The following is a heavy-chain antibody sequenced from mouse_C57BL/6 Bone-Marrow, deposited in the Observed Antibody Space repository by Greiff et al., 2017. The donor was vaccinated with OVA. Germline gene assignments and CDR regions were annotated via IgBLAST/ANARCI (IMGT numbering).Heavy chain of an antibody. CDR1: GYTFTSYW. J-gene: IGHJ2*01. CDR2: IDPSDSYT. Sequence: QVQLKQPGAELVKPGASVKLSCKASGYTFTSYWMQWVKQRPGQGLEWIGEIDPSDSYTNYNQKFKGKATLTVDTSSSTAYMQLSSLTSEDSAVYYCATFYDGYPYYFDYWGQGTTLTVSS. CDR3: ATFYDGYPYYFDY. V-gene: IGHV1-50*01. D-gene: IGHD2-3*01.